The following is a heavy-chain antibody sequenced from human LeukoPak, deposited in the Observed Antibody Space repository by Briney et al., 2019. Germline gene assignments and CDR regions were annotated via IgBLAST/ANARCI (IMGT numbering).Heavy chain of an antibody. J-gene: IGHJ3*02. V-gene: IGHV4-59*12. D-gene: IGHD2-2*01. CDR3: ARRNIVVVPAAITRPSDAFDI. CDR2: IYYSGST. CDR1: GGSISSYY. Sequence: SETLSLTCTVSGGSISSYYWSWIRQPPGKGLGWIGYIYYSGSTNYNPSLKSRVTISVDTSKNQFSLKLSSVTAADTAVYYCARRNIVVVPAAITRPSDAFDIWGQGTMVTVSS.